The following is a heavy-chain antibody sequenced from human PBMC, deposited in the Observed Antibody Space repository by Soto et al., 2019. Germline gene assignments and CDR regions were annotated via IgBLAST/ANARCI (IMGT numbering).Heavy chain of an antibody. D-gene: IGHD5-12*01. J-gene: IGHJ4*02. CDR1: GFTLTSYA. CDR3: AKASRDYDWIFDY. V-gene: IGHV3-23*01. Sequence: GGSLRLSRADSGFTLTSYAMSWVRQAPGKGLEWGSALSAGGGTTSSTDSVKGRFNISRDSSKNTLYLQMNSLRAEDTAVYYCAKASRDYDWIFDYWGQGILVTVSS. CDR2: LSAGGGTT.